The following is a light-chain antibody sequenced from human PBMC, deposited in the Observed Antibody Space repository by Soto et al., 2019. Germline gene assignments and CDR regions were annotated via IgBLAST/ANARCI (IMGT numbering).Light chain of an antibody. CDR2: AAS. J-gene: IGKJ1*01. Sequence: AIQMTQSPSSLSASFGDRVTITCRASQGIRTDLGWYQQKAGRAPKLLIYAASTLQSGVPSRFSGSGSGTEFTLTISNLQPEDFATYYCLQDYTYPRTFGQGTKVEVK. CDR1: QGIRTD. V-gene: IGKV1-6*02. CDR3: LQDYTYPRT.